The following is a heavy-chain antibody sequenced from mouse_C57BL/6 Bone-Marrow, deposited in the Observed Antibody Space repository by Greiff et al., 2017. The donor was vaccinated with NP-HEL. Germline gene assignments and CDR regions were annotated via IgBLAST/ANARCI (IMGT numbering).Heavy chain of an antibody. J-gene: IGHJ3*01. CDR2: INPNNGGT. Sequence: EVQLQQSGPELVKPGASVKISCKASGYTFTDYYMNWVKQSHGKSLEWIGDINPNNGGTSYNQKFKGKATLTVDKSSSTAYMELRSLTSEDSAVYYCARGGRFASWGRGTLVAVAA. CDR1: GYTFTDYY. V-gene: IGHV1-26*01. D-gene: IGHD3-3*01. CDR3: ARGGRFAS.